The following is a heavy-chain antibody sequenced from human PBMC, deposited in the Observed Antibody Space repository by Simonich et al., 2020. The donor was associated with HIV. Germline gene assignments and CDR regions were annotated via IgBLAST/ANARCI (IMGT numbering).Heavy chain of an antibody. CDR1: GYTFTDYY. V-gene: IGHV1-2*06. D-gene: IGHD7-27*01. CDR3: ARAPGTGAWSYDAFDI. J-gene: IGHJ3*02. CDR2: LNSNTGGT. Sequence: QVQLVQSGAEVTKPGASVKVSCKASGYTFTDYYTHWVRQAPGQGLEGMGRLNSNTGGTNFAQNFQGRATMTRDTSISTAYMERISLTSDDTAVYYCARAPGTGAWSYDAFDIWGQGTMVTVSS.